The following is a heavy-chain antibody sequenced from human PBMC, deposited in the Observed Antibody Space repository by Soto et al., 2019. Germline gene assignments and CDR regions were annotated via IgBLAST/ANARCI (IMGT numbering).Heavy chain of an antibody. D-gene: IGHD3-22*01. V-gene: IGHV4-59*06. J-gene: IGHJ4*02. CDR2: IYYSGST. CDR3: ARARGLMYYYDSSGYFADFDY. Sequence: SETLSLTCTVSGGSISSYYWSWIRQHPGKGLEWIGYIYYSGSTYYNPSLKSRVTISVDTSKNQFSLKLSSVTAADTAVYYCARARGLMYYYDSSGYFADFDYWGQGTLVTVSS. CDR1: GGSISSYY.